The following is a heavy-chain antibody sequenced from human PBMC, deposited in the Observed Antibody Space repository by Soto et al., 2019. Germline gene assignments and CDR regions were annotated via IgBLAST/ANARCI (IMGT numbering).Heavy chain of an antibody. CDR2: IYYSGST. CDR3: ARVRGSTLDY. D-gene: IGHD1-26*01. V-gene: IGHV4-31*03. Sequence: LYLRFTFSSGPPSLSGSYWRSVRQHPGKGLEWIGYIYYSGSTYYNPSLKSRVTISVDTSKNQFSLKLSSVTAADTAVYYCARVRGSTLDYWGQGILVNVS. J-gene: IGHJ4*02. CDR1: SGPPSLSGSY.